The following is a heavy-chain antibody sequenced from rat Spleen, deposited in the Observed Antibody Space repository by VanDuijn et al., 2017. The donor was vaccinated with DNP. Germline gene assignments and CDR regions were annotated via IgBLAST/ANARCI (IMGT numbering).Heavy chain of an antibody. V-gene: IGHV5-25*01. CDR3: ATPPITIAAIPHWYFDF. CDR2: ISPSGGST. Sequence: EVQLVESGGGLVQPGRSLKLSCAASGFTFSNYYMAWVRQAPKKGLEWVASISPSGGSTYYRDSVKGRFTISRDNAKSTLYLQMDSLRSEDTATYYCATPPITIAAIPHWYFDFWGPGTMVTVSS. J-gene: IGHJ1*01. D-gene: IGHD1-2*01. CDR1: GFTFSNYY.